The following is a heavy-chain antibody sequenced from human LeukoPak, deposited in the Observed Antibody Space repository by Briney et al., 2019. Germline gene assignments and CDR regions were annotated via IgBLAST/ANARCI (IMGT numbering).Heavy chain of an antibody. CDR1: GFTFSSYG. CDR2: IWYDGTNK. V-gene: IGHV3-33*01. J-gene: IGHJ4*02. D-gene: IGHD5-18*01. Sequence: PGGSLRLSCSASGFTFSSYGMHWVRQAPGKGLEWVAVIWYDGTNKYYADSVKGRFTISRDSSKNTLYLQMNSLRAEDTAVYYCTRDSYPHPAHNFDYWGQGTLVTVSS. CDR3: TRDSYPHPAHNFDY.